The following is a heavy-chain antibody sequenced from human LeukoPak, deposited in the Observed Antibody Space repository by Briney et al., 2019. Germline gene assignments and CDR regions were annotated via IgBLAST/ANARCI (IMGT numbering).Heavy chain of an antibody. V-gene: IGHV3-23*01. CDR2: ISGSGGST. J-gene: IGHJ4*02. Sequence: GGSLRLSCAASGFTFSSYSMNWVRQAPGKGLEWVSAISGSGGSTYYADSVKGRFTISRDNSKNTLYLQMNSLRAEDTAVYYCAKDFDTAMVSFDYWGQGTLVTVSS. CDR3: AKDFDTAMVSFDY. D-gene: IGHD5-18*01. CDR1: GFTFSSYS.